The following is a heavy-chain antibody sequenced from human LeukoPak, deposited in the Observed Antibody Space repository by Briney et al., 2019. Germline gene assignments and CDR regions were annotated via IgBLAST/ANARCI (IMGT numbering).Heavy chain of an antibody. J-gene: IGHJ3*02. CDR3: ARDLERGYCSGGSCARDAFDI. V-gene: IGHV3-48*01. CDR1: GFTFSSYS. D-gene: IGHD2-15*01. CDR2: ISSSSSTI. Sequence: PGGSLRLSCAASGFTFSSYSMNWVRQAPGKGLEWVSYISSSSSTIYYADSVKGRFTISRDNAKNSLYLQMNSLRAEDTAVYYCARDLERGYCSGGSCARDAFDIWGQGTMVTVSS.